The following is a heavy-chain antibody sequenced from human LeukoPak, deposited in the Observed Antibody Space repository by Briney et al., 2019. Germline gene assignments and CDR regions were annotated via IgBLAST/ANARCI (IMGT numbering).Heavy chain of an antibody. V-gene: IGHV4-34*01. CDR3: AASGGPINWFDP. J-gene: IGHJ5*02. CDR2: INHSGYT. Sequence: PSETLCLTCAVYGGSFSGYYWGWIRQPPGKGLQWIGEINHSGYTNYNPTLKSRVTISIDTSKNQFSLKLSSVTAADTAIYYCAASGGPINWFDPWGQGTLVTVSS. CDR1: GGSFSGYY. D-gene: IGHD2-15*01.